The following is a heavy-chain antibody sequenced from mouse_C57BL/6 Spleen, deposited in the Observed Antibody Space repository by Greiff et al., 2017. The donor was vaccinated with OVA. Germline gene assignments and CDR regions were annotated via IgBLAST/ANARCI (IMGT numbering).Heavy chain of an antibody. V-gene: IGHV3-8*01. CDR2: ISYSGST. CDR3: AVNRYWYFDV. CDR1: GYSITSDY. Sequence: EVQRVESGPGLAKPSQTLSLTCSVSGYSITSDYWNWIRKFPGHKLEYMGYISYSGSTYYNPSLKSRISITRDTSKNQYYLQLNSVTTEDTATYYCAVNRYWYFDVWGTGTTVTVSS. J-gene: IGHJ1*03. D-gene: IGHD2-2*01.